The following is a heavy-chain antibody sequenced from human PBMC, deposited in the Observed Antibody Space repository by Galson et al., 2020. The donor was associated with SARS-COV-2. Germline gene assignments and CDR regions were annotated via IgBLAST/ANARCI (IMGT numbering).Heavy chain of an antibody. V-gene: IGHV4-34*01. Sequence: SETLSLTCAVYGGSFSGYYWSWIRQPPGKGLEWIGEINHSGSTNYNPSLKSRVTISVDTSKNQFSLKLSSVTAADTAVYYCARWSDGGDGYDYWGQGTLVTVSS. CDR2: INHSGST. CDR3: ARWSDGGDGYDY. CDR1: GGSFSGYY. D-gene: IGHD2-21*02. J-gene: IGHJ4*02.